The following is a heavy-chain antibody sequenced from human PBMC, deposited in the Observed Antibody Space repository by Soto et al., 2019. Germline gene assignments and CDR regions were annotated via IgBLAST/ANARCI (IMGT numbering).Heavy chain of an antibody. CDR3: ARTPRSFRYGEDARTSSYFDY. CDR1: GFSLSTSGVG. D-gene: IGHD4-17*01. Sequence: SGPTLVNPTQTLTLTCTFSGFSLSTSGVGVGWIRQPPGKALEWLALIYWDDDKSYSPSMKSRLTITKDTSKNQVVLTMTNMDPVDTATYYCARTPRSFRYGEDARTSSYFDYWGQGTLVTVSS. V-gene: IGHV2-5*02. J-gene: IGHJ4*02. CDR2: IYWDDDK.